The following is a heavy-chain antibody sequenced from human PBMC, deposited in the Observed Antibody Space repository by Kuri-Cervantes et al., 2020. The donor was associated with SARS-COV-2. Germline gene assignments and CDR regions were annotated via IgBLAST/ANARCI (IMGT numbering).Heavy chain of an antibody. CDR1: GFTFSSYS. CDR3: AREGYYDSSGYFDY. J-gene: IGHJ4*02. CDR2: ISSSSSTT. V-gene: IGHV3-48*02. D-gene: IGHD3-22*01. Sequence: GGSLRLSCAASGFTFSSYSMNWVRQAPGKGLEWVSYISSSSSTTYYADSVKGRFTISRDNAKNSLYLQMNSLRDEDTAVYYCAREGYYDSSGYFDYWGQGTLVTVSS.